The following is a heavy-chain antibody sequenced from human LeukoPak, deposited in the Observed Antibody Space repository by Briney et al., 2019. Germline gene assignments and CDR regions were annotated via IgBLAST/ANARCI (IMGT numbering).Heavy chain of an antibody. V-gene: IGHV3-30*04. CDR1: GFTFSSYA. CDR2: ISSDGSNT. CDR3: ARDGVAGTYFQH. D-gene: IGHD6-19*01. J-gene: IGHJ1*01. Sequence: GRSLRLSCGASGFTFSSYAMHWVRQAPGKGLEWVAVISSDGSNTYYADSVKGRFTISRDNAKNSLYLQMNSLRAEDTAVYYCARDGVAGTYFQHWGQGTLVTVSS.